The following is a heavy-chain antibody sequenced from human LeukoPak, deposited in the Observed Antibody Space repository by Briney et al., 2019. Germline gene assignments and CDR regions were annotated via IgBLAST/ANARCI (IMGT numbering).Heavy chain of an antibody. CDR1: GFTFSSYA. Sequence: GGSLRLSCAASGFTFSSYAMNWVPKAPGKGLEWVSVISGSGDNTYYADSVKGRFTISRDNSKNTLYLQMNSLRAEDTAVYYCARRMAAAGVIDYWGQGTLVTVSS. CDR3: ARRMAAAGVIDY. D-gene: IGHD6-13*01. CDR2: ISGSGDNT. V-gene: IGHV3-23*01. J-gene: IGHJ4*02.